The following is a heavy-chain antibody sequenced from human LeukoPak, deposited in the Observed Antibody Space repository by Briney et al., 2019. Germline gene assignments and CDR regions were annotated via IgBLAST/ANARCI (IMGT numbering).Heavy chain of an antibody. CDR2: INHSGST. V-gene: IGHV4-34*01. J-gene: IGHJ5*02. CDR3: AICLYSSSWYWFDP. D-gene: IGHD6-13*01. CDR1: GGSFSGYY. Sequence: SETLSLTCAVYGGSFSGYYWSWIRQPPGKGLEWIGEINHSGSTNYNPSLKSRVTISVDTSKNQFSLKLSSVTAADTAVYYCAICLYSSSWYWFDPWGQGTLVTVSS.